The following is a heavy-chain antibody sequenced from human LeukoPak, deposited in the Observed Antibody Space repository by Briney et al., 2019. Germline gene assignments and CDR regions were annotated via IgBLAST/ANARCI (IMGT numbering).Heavy chain of an antibody. D-gene: IGHD3-10*02. V-gene: IGHV1-69*13. Sequence: SVKVSCKASGGTFSSYAISWVRQAPGQGLEWMGGIIPIFGTANYAQKFQGRVTITADESTSTAYMELSSLRSEDTAVYYCARAFSSVAMFYYFDYWGQGTLVTVSS. CDR2: IIPIFGTA. CDR3: ARAFSSVAMFYYFDY. J-gene: IGHJ4*02. CDR1: GGTFSSYA.